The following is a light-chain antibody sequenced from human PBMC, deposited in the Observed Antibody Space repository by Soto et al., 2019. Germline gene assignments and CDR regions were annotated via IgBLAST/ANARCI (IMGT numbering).Light chain of an antibody. CDR1: SGHSSYA. Sequence: QPVLTQSPSASASLGASVTLTCTLSSGHSSYAIAWHQQQPEKGPRYLMKLDSDGSHTKGDAIPDRFSGSSSGAERYLTISSLQSEDEADYYCQTLGTGIHVVFGGGTKLTVL. CDR2: LDSDGSH. J-gene: IGLJ2*01. CDR3: QTLGTGIHVV. V-gene: IGLV4-69*01.